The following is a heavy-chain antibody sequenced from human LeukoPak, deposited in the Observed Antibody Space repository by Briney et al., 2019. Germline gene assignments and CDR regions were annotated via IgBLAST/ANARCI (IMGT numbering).Heavy chain of an antibody. CDR3: ARHPTFDY. V-gene: IGHV4-39*01. CDR1: GGSISSSSYY. J-gene: IGHJ4*02. Sequence: SETLSLTRTVSGGSISSSSYYWGWIRQPPGKGLEWIGSIYYSGGTYYNPSLKSRVTISVDTSKNQLSLKLNSVTAADTAVYYCARHPTFDYWGQGTLVTVSS. CDR2: IYYSGGT.